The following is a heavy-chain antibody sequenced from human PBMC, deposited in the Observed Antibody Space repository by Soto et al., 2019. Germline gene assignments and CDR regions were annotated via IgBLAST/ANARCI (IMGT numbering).Heavy chain of an antibody. D-gene: IGHD1-1*01. CDR1: GGTFSSSA. V-gene: IGHV1-69*12. J-gene: IGHJ6*02. CDR3: AGDNDRLPFGGNYYYILDV. CDR2: IIPLFRTP. Sequence: QVQLVQSGAEMKEPGSSVKVSCKTSGGTFSSSAISWLRQAPGQGLEWMGGIIPLFRTPDYAQKFQGRVTIAEDESTSTAYMELSSLRSEDTAVYYCAGDNDRLPFGGNYYYILDVWGQGTTITVSS.